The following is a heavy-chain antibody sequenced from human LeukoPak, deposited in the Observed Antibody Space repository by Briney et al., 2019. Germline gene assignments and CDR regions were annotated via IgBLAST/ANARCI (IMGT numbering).Heavy chain of an antibody. V-gene: IGHV3-53*01. CDR1: GFTVINNY. Sequence: PGGSLRLSCAPSGFTVINNYMTWVRQAPGKGLDWVSVIYNDGNTYYADSVRGRFTISRDFSKNSVYLQMNSLRAEDTAVYYCARVNFGDFGSGSLDHWGQGTLVTVSS. D-gene: IGHD3-10*01. CDR3: ARVNFGDFGSGSLDH. CDR2: IYNDGNT. J-gene: IGHJ4*02.